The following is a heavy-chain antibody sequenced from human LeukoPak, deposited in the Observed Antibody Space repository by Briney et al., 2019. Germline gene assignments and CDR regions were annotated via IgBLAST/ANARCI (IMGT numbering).Heavy chain of an antibody. D-gene: IGHD1-26*01. J-gene: IGHJ4*02. CDR2: ISGSGGST. CDR1: GFTLSTYA. CDR3: ALLSGTYLVDY. V-gene: IGHV3-23*01. Sequence: QPGRSLRLSCAASGFTLSTYAMHWVRQAPGKGLEWVSAISGSGGSTYYADSVKGRFTISRDNSKNTLYLRMNSLRAEDTALYYCALLSGTYLVDYWGQGALVTVSS.